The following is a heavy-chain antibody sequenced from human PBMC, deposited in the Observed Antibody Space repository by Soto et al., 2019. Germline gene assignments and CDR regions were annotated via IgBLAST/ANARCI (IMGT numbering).Heavy chain of an antibody. CDR1: GGSISSSKW. V-gene: IGHV4-4*02. D-gene: IGHD2-21*01. CDR2: IFESESP. J-gene: IGHJ4*02. CDR3: ARNGRYSLEY. Sequence: QVQLQESGPGLVKPSETLSLSCVVSGGSISSSKWWSWVRQPPGKGLEWIGEIFESESPTYNPSRERRVTISVDKSNSQMSLKLRSVTAAGTAVYYCARNGRYSLEYWGQGALVTVSS.